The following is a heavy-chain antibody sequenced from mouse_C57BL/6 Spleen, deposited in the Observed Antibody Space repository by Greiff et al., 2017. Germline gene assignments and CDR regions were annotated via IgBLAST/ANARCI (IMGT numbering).Heavy chain of an antibody. D-gene: IGHD4-1*01. J-gene: IGHJ4*01. CDR2: IYPGDGDT. CDR3: ARRTGTGDAMDY. Sequence: QVQLQQSGAELVKPGASVKISCKASGYAFSSYWMNWVKQRPGKGLEWIGQIYPGDGDTNYNGKFKGKATLTADKSSSTAYMQLRRLTSEDSAVYFCARRTGTGDAMDYWGQGTSVTVSS. CDR1: GYAFSSYW. V-gene: IGHV1-80*01.